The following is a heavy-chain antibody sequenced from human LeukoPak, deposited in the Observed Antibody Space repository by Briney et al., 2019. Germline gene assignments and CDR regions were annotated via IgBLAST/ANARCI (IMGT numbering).Heavy chain of an antibody. Sequence: GGSLRLSCAASGFTFSSYSMNWVRQAPGKGLEWVSSIRSSSSYICYADSVKGRFTISRDNAKNSLYLQMNSLRAEDTAVYYCARSGPDDFWSGFSNFYGMDVWGQGTTVTVSS. CDR1: GFTFSSYS. D-gene: IGHD3-3*01. J-gene: IGHJ6*02. CDR3: ARSGPDDFWSGFSNFYGMDV. V-gene: IGHV3-21*01. CDR2: IRSSSSYI.